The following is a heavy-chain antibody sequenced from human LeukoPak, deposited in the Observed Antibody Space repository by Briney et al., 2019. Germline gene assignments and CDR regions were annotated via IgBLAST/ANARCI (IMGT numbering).Heavy chain of an antibody. D-gene: IGHD1-26*01. Sequence: GSSVKVSCKASGGTFTSYAISRVRQAPGQPLEWMGGIIPIFGTANYAQKLQGGVTITADESTSTAYMELSSLRSEDTAVYYCARATPYGGSYLSFGSRVQAALPWFDPWGQGTLVTVSS. CDR3: ARATPYGGSYLSFGSRVQAALPWFDP. J-gene: IGHJ5*02. V-gene: IGHV1-69*01. CDR2: IIPIFGTA. CDR1: GGTFTSYA.